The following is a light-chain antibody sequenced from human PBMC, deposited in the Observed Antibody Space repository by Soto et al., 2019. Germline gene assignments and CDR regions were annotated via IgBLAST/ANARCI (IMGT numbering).Light chain of an antibody. CDR1: SGNIASTY. CDR3: QSYDSTSWV. J-gene: IGLJ3*02. CDR2: EDS. V-gene: IGLV6-57*03. Sequence: LTQPASVSGSPGKTVTISCTRNSGNIASTYVQWYQQRPGSAPTTVIYEDSQRPPGVPGRFSGSIDSSSNSASLTISGLETDDEADYYCQSYDSTSWVFGGGTKLTVL.